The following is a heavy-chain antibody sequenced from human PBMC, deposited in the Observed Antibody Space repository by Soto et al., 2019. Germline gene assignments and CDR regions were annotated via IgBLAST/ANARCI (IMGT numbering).Heavy chain of an antibody. CDR2: INPSGGYT. D-gene: IGHD2-21*02. Sequence: GASVKVSCKASGYTFSSYYMNWVRQAPGQGLEWLGIINPSGGYTTYAQRFLGRVTMTSDTSTSTVHMELGSLTSEDTAVYYCARGGGIVVVTASYDYWGQGTLVTVSS. CDR3: ARGGGIVVVTASYDY. V-gene: IGHV1-46*03. CDR1: GYTFSSYY. J-gene: IGHJ4*02.